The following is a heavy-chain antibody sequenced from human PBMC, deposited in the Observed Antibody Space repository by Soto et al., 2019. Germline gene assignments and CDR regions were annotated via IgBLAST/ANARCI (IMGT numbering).Heavy chain of an antibody. CDR1: GFTFDDYA. CDR3: AKERESSSSVVIWDY. Sequence: EVQLVGSGGALVQPGRSLRLSCAASGFTFDDYAMHWVRQAPGKGLEWVSSISWNSGTVGYADSVKGRFTISRDNAKNSLYLQMNSLRAEDTALYYCAKERESSSSVVIWDYWGQGTLVTVSS. J-gene: IGHJ4*02. CDR2: ISWNSGTV. D-gene: IGHD6-6*01. V-gene: IGHV3-9*01.